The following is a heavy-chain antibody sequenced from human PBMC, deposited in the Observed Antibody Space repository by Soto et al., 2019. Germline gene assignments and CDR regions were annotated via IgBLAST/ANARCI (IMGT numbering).Heavy chain of an antibody. J-gene: IGHJ4*02. CDR3: ARDKTLQFGQYDY. D-gene: IGHD3-10*01. Sequence: EVQVVESGGALVQPGGSLRLSCVASGFSFSGSGMNWVRQAPGKGLEWLAYISSGSSLIYYADSVKGRFTISRDNSKNSLYLQMNSLRVENTGVCYCARDKTLQFGQYDYLGQGTLVTVSS. V-gene: IGHV3-48*01. CDR1: GFSFSGSG. CDR2: ISSGSSLI.